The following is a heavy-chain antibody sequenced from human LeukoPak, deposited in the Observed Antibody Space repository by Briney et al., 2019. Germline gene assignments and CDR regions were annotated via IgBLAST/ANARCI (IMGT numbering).Heavy chain of an antibody. Sequence: SETLSLTCAVYGGSFSGYYWSWIRQPPGKGLEWIGEINHSGSTNYNPSLKSRVTISVDTSKNQFSLKLSSVTAADTAVYYCARLGFMITFGGVIDIFDYWGQGALVTVSS. D-gene: IGHD3-16*02. V-gene: IGHV4-34*01. CDR1: GGSFSGYY. CDR2: INHSGST. J-gene: IGHJ4*02. CDR3: ARLGFMITFGGVIDIFDY.